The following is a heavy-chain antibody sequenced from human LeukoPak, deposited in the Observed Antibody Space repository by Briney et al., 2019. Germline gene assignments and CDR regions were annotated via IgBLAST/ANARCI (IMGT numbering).Heavy chain of an antibody. CDR3: ARVVADSSGWETLDY. D-gene: IGHD6-19*01. CDR2: INPSGGST. CDR1: GGTFSSYA. V-gene: IGHV1-46*01. Sequence: ASVKVSCKASGGTFSSYAISWVRQAPGQGLEWMGIINPSGGSTTYSQKFQGRATMTRDTSTSTVYMELSSLRSEDTAVYYCARVVADSSGWETLDYWGQGTLVTVS. J-gene: IGHJ4*02.